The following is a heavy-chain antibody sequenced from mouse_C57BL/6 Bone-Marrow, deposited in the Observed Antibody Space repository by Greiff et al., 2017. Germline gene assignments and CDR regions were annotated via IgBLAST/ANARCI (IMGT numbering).Heavy chain of an antibody. Sequence: VQLQQPGAELVMPGASVKLSCKASGYTFTSYWMHWVKQRPGQGLEWIGEIDPSDSYTNYNQKFKGKSTLTVDKSSSTAYMQLSSLTSEDSAVYYWARGRGNYGFDYWGQGTTLTVSS. J-gene: IGHJ2*01. CDR3: ARGRGNYGFDY. V-gene: IGHV1-69*01. CDR1: GYTFTSYW. CDR2: IDPSDSYT. D-gene: IGHD2-1*01.